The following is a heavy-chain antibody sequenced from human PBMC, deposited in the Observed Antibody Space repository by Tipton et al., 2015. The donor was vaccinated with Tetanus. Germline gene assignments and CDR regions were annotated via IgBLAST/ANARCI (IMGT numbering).Heavy chain of an antibody. V-gene: IGHV4-31*03. CDR2: IYYGTMRT. CDR1: GASINAGGYL. J-gene: IGHJ4*01. Sequence: TLSLTCTVSGASINAGGYLWTWVRQHPGKGLEWIGNIYYGTMRTSNIPSLSSRVTISVDTSKNQFSLNLRSVITTDTAVYYCARANNDYPKKGPFDYWGHGILVIVSS. D-gene: IGHD5-12*01. CDR3: ARANNDYPKKGPFDY.